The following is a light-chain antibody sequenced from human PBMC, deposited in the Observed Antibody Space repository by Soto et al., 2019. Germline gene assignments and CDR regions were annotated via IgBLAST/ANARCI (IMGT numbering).Light chain of an antibody. Sequence: QSALTQPASVSGSPGQSITISCTGTSSDIGSYNLVSWYQQHPDKAPKLMIYEGSKRPSGVSYRFSGSKSGNTASLTISGLQAEDEADYSCCSYAGSSTFVFGTGTKLTVL. V-gene: IGLV2-23*01. CDR3: CSYAGSSTFV. CDR1: SSDIGSYNL. CDR2: EGS. J-gene: IGLJ1*01.